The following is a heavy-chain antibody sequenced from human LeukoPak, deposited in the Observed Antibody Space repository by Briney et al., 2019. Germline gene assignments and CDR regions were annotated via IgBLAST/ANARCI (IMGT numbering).Heavy chain of an antibody. CDR3: AKEDLTMVRGGGPSWFNYYYYYMDV. J-gene: IGHJ6*03. CDR2: IRYDGSNK. D-gene: IGHD3-10*01. V-gene: IGHV3-30*02. CDR1: GFTFSSYG. Sequence: GGSLRLSCAASGFTFSSYGMHWVRQAPGKGLEWVAFIRYDGSNKYYADSVKGRFTISRDNSKNTLYLQMNSLRAEDTAVYYCAKEDLTMVRGGGPSWFNYYYYYMDVWGKGTTVTISS.